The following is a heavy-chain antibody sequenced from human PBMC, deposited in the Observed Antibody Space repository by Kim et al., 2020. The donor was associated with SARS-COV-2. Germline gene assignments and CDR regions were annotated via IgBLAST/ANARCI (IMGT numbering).Heavy chain of an antibody. CDR3: ARELVGVLQGATILEAFDI. CDR1: GFTFSSYE. D-gene: IGHD5-12*01. V-gene: IGHV3-48*03. Sequence: GGSLRLSCAASGFTFSSYEMNWVRQAPGKGLEWVSYISSSGSTIYYADSVKGRFTISRDNAKNSLYLQMNSLRAEDTAVYYCARELVGVLQGATILEAFDIWGQGTMVTVSS. CDR2: ISSSGSTI. J-gene: IGHJ3*02.